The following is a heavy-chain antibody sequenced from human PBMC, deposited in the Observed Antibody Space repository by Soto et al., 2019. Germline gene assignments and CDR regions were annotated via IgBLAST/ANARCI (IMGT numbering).Heavy chain of an antibody. Sequence: QVQLVQSGAEVKKPGASVKVSCKASGYTFTSYGISWVRQAPGQGLEWMGWISAYNGNTNYAQKLQGRVTMTTDTSTSTAYMELRSLRFDDTAVYYCARDPAQDGDSTDGMDVWGQGTTVTVSS. CDR3: ARDPAQDGDSTDGMDV. J-gene: IGHJ6*02. CDR2: ISAYNGNT. V-gene: IGHV1-18*04. CDR1: GYTFTSYG. D-gene: IGHD4-17*01.